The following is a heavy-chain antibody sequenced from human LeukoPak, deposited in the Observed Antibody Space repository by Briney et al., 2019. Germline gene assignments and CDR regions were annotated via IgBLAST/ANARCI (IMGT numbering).Heavy chain of an antibody. J-gene: IGHJ4*02. V-gene: IGHV1-69*05. D-gene: IGHD4-17*01. Sequence: ASVKVSCKASGGTFSSYAISWVRQAPGQGLEWMGGIIPIFGTANYAQKFQGRVTITRDTSASTAYMELSSLRSEDTAVYYCARGRQNGDYIDYWGQGTLVTVSS. CDR1: GGTFSSYA. CDR2: IIPIFGTA. CDR3: ARGRQNGDYIDY.